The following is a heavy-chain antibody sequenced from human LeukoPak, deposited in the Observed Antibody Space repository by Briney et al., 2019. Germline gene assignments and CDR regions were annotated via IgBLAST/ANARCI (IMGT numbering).Heavy chain of an antibody. CDR2: ISAYNGNT. D-gene: IGHD1-26*01. J-gene: IGHJ4*02. CDR3: ARVIVRATRD. CDR1: GYTFTSYG. Sequence: ASVKVSCKASGYTFTSYGISWVRQAPGQGREWMGWISAYNGNTNYAEKLQGRVTMTTDTSTSTAYMELRRLRSADTAVYYCARVIVRATRDWGQGTLVTVSS. V-gene: IGHV1-18*01.